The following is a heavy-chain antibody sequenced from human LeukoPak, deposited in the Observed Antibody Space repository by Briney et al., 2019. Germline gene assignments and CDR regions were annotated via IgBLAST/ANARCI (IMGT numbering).Heavy chain of an antibody. D-gene: IGHD3-22*01. V-gene: IGHV4-59*01. Sequence: SETLSLTCIVSGGSISSYYWSWIRQPPGKGLEWIGYIYYSGSTNYNPSLKSRVTISVDTSKNQFSLKLSSVTAADTAVYYCARSSPDSSGYYQPPDYWGQGTLVTVSS. J-gene: IGHJ4*02. CDR2: IYYSGST. CDR3: ARSSPDSSGYYQPPDY. CDR1: GGSISSYY.